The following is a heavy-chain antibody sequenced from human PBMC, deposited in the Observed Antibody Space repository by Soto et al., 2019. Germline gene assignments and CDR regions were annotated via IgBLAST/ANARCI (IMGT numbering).Heavy chain of an antibody. V-gene: IGHV3-23*01. D-gene: IGHD3-9*01. CDR3: ARRQIKIYDILTGYWSSQFYY. CDR2: ISGSGTST. Sequence: GGSLRLSCAAAGLAFNDYAMNWVRQAPEKGLEWVSGISGSGTSTSYADSVKGRFTISRDNSKNTLYLQMNSLRAEDTAVYYCARRQIKIYDILTGYWSSQFYYWGQGTLVTVSS. J-gene: IGHJ4*02. CDR1: GLAFNDYA.